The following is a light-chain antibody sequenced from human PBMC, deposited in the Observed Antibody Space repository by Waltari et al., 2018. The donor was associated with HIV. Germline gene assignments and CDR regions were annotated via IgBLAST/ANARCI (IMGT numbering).Light chain of an antibody. V-gene: IGLV8-61*01. CDR2: TTN. J-gene: IGLJ3*02. Sequence: QTVVTQEPSFSVSPGGTVTLPCGLSSGSVSASNYPSWYQQTPGQAPRTIIYTTNTRSSGVPDRFSGSILGNKAALTITGAQADDESDYYCVLYMGSGGWVFGGGTRLTVL. CDR3: VLYMGSGGWV. CDR1: SGSVSASNY.